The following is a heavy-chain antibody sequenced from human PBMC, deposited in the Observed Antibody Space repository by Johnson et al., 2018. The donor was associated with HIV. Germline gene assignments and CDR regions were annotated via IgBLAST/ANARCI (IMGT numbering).Heavy chain of an antibody. CDR2: INWSGGGT. CDR1: GFKLYEYD. J-gene: IGHJ3*02. V-gene: IGHV3-20*04. D-gene: IGHD1-1*01. Sequence: EQLVESGGGVVQPGRSLRISCVASGFKLYEYDVSWVRQVPGKGLEWVSGINWSGGGTSYADSVKGRFTVSSDNAKNSLFLQMNSLRAEDTAVYYCARVRPKGSFDIWGQGTMVTVSS. CDR3: ARVRPKGSFDI.